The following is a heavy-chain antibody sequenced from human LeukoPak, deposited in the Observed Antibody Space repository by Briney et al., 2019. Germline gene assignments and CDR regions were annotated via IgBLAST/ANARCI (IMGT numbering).Heavy chain of an antibody. Sequence: ASVKVSCKASGYTFTSYGISWVRQAPGQGLEWMGWISAYNGNTNYAQKLQGRVTMTTDTSTSTAYMELRSLRSDDTAVYYCARDRAYYDFWSGYYPSVIYFDYWGQGTLVTVSS. CDR1: GYTFTSYG. CDR2: ISAYNGNT. D-gene: IGHD3-3*01. J-gene: IGHJ4*02. CDR3: ARDRAYYDFWSGYYPSVIYFDY. V-gene: IGHV1-18*01.